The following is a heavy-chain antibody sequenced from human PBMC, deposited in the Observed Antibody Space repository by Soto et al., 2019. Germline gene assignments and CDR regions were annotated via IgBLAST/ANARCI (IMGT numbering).Heavy chain of an antibody. Sequence: QVQLQESGPGLVKPSETLSLTCTVSGGSVSSGSYYWSWIRQPPGKGLEWIGYIYYSGSTNYNPSLKRRVTISVDTSKNQFSLKLSSVTAADTAVYYCARGGYSSGWKGPFDYWGQGTLVTVSS. CDR1: GGSVSSGSYY. CDR2: IYYSGST. CDR3: ARGGYSSGWKGPFDY. D-gene: IGHD6-19*01. V-gene: IGHV4-61*01. J-gene: IGHJ4*02.